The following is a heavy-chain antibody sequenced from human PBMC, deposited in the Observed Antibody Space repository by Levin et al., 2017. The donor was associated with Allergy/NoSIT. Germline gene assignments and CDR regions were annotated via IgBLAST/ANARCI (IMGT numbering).Heavy chain of an antibody. CDR2: ISWNSGSI. J-gene: IGHJ4*02. Sequence: GGSLRLSCAASGFTFDDYAMHWVRQAPGKGLEWVSGISWNSGSIGYADSVKGRFTISRDNAKNSLYLQMNSLRAEDTALYYCARALGQWLGIHYDYWGQGTLVTVSS. D-gene: IGHD6-19*01. V-gene: IGHV3-9*01. CDR1: GFTFDDYA. CDR3: ARALGQWLGIHYDY.